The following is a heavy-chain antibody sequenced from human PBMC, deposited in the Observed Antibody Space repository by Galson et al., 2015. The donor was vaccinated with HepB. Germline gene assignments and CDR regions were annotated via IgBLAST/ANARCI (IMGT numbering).Heavy chain of an antibody. J-gene: IGHJ4*02. CDR2: IGWHSIVI. CDR1: GFTFEDFA. D-gene: IGHD2-15*01. CDR3: AKDFHTSQWYGIVS. Sequence: SLRLSCAGSGFTFEDFAMHWVRQVPGKGLEWVSGIGWHSIVIDYADSVKGRFTISRDNAKNSLYLQMNNLRTEDTAFYYCAKDFHTSQWYGIVSWGQGTLVTVSS. V-gene: IGHV3-9*01.